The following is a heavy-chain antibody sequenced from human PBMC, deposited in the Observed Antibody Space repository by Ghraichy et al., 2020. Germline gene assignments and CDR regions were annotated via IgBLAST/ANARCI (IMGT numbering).Heavy chain of an antibody. CDR3: ARDKRVIDFDY. D-gene: IGHD3-16*02. Sequence: ASVKVSCKTSGYSFTGYSINWLRQAPGQGLEWMGWITTGTGKPTYAQGFTERFVFSLDTSTSTAYLQITSLKAEDTAVYYCARDKRVIDFDYWGQGTLVIVSS. V-gene: IGHV7-4-1*02. J-gene: IGHJ4*02. CDR1: GYSFTGYS. CDR2: ITTGTGKP.